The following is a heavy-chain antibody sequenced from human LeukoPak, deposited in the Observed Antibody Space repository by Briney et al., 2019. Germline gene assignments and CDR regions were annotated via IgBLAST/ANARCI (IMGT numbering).Heavy chain of an antibody. CDR3: ARGPVIGGHSSSSAWYFDL. D-gene: IGHD6-6*01. Sequence: ASVKVSCKASGYTFTSHYMHWVRQAPGQGLEWMGIINPSGGSTGYAQKFQGRVTMTRDTSTSTVYMELSSLRSEDTAVYYCARGPVIGGHSSSSAWYFDLWGRGTLVTVSS. CDR1: GYTFTSHY. J-gene: IGHJ2*01. CDR2: INPSGGST. V-gene: IGHV1-46*01.